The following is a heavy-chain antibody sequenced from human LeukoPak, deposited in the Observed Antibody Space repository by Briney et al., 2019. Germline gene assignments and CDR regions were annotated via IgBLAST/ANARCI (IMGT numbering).Heavy chain of an antibody. CDR3: ARGFGITF. Sequence: SGFSFSSDWMSWVRRAPGKGLEWVANIKQDGSEKHYVDSVKGGFTVSRDNAKNSLYLQMNSLRADDTAVYYCARGFGITFWGQGTLVTVSS. D-gene: IGHD3-16*01. CDR1: GFSFSSDW. CDR2: IKQDGSEK. J-gene: IGHJ4*02. V-gene: IGHV3-7*03.